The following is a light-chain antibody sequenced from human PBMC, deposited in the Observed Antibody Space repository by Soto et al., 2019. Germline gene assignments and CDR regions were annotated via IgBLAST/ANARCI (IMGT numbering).Light chain of an antibody. V-gene: IGLV1-40*01. Sequence: QYVLTQPPSVSGAPGQRVTISCTGSSSNIGAGYAVHWYQQLPGTAPKLLIYGNSNRPSGVPDRFSGSKSGTSASLAITGLQAEDEADYYCQSYDSSLSGWVFGGGTKLTVL. CDR3: QSYDSSLSGWV. CDR2: GNS. J-gene: IGLJ3*02. CDR1: SSNIGAGYA.